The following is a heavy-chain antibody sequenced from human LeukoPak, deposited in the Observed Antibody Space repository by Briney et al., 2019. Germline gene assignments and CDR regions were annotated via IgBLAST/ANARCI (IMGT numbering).Heavy chain of an antibody. V-gene: IGHV1-24*01. J-gene: IGHJ5*02. D-gene: IGHD5-12*01. Sequence: ASVKVSCKVSGYTLTELSMHWVRQAPGKGLEWMGGFDPEDGETIYAQKFQGRVTMTRDTSTSTVYMELSSLRSEDTAVYYCARDATEGLIVATTVNWFDPWGQGTLVTVSS. CDR1: GYTLTELS. CDR3: ARDATEGLIVATTVNWFDP. CDR2: FDPEDGET.